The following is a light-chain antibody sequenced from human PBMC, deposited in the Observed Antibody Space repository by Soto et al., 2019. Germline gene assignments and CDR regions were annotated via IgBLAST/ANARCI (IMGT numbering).Light chain of an antibody. J-gene: IGKJ4*01. CDR2: GTS. CDR3: QQYGTSPLT. CDR1: QSVNSGY. Sequence: EIVLTQSPGTLSLSPGERATLSCRASQSVNSGYLAWFQQKRGRAPRLLIYGTSGRATGIPDRFSGSGSGTDFTLTISRLEPEDSAVYYCQQYGTSPLTFGGGTKVDIK. V-gene: IGKV3-20*01.